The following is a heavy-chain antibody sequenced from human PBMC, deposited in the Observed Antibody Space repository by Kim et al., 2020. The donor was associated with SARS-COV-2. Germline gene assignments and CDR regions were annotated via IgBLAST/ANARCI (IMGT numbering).Heavy chain of an antibody. Sequence: GGSLRLSCAVFGFTVSSNYMSWVRQAPGKGLEWVSIFYSGGNTYYADSVKGRITISRDNSQNTLYLQMNSLRAEDTAVDYCARDLLSRGQVKNSYYVDYWRQDTLDPVSS. V-gene: IGHV3-66*01. CDR3: ARDLLSRGQVKNSYYVDY. D-gene: IGHD2-2*01. J-gene: IGHJ4*02. CDR2: FYSGGNT. CDR1: GFTVSSNY.